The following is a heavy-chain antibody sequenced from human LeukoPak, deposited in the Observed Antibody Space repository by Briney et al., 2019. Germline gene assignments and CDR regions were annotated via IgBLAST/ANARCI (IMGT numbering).Heavy chain of an antibody. CDR1: GGSISSYY. V-gene: IGHV4-59*01. J-gene: IGHJ6*03. Sequence: SETLSLTCTVSGGSISSYYWSWIRQPPGKGLEWIGYIYYSGSTNYNPSLKSRVTISVDTSKNQFSLKLSSVTAADTAVYYCARVRYSYAADYYYMDVWGKGTTVTVSS. CDR3: ARVRYSYAADYYYMDV. D-gene: IGHD5-18*01. CDR2: IYYSGST.